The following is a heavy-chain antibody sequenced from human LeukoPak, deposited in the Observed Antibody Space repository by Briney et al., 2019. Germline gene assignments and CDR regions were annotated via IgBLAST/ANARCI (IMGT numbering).Heavy chain of an antibody. Sequence: GASVKVSCKASGYTFTSYGISWVRQAPGQGLEWMGWISAYNGNTNYAQKLQGRVTMTTDTSTSTAYMELRSLRSDDTAVYYCARAPVRLYDSSGYYSRAFDIWGQGTMVTVSS. CDR3: ARAPVRLYDSSGYYSRAFDI. CDR1: GYTFTSYG. D-gene: IGHD3-22*01. CDR2: ISAYNGNT. V-gene: IGHV1-18*01. J-gene: IGHJ3*02.